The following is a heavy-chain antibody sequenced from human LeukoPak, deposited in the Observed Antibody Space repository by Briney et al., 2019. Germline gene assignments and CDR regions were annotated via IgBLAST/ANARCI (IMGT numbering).Heavy chain of an antibody. Sequence: SETLSLTCSVSGGSISRFYWSWIRQPPGKGLEWIGNIHYTGSNNYNPSHKSRVTMSVDRSKNLVSLRLSSETAADTAVYYCATQATGLNLGSLDFWGQGALVTVSS. J-gene: IGHJ4*02. V-gene: IGHV4-59*08. D-gene: IGHD1-1*01. CDR3: ATQATGLNLGSLDF. CDR1: GGSISRFY. CDR2: IHYTGSN.